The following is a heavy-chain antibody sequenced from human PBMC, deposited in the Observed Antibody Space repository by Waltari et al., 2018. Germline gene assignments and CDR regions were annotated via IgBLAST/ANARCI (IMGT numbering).Heavy chain of an antibody. D-gene: IGHD3-9*01. CDR1: SGSFTGYH. CDR2: INHSGNT. Sequence: QVHLQQWGAGLLKPSETLSLTCGVYSGSFTGYHWNWIRPAPGKGLEWIGDINHSGNTDYNPSLESRVTISADTSKNQFSLHLTSVTAADTAVYYCARGHPFTIVSPRYYYYYYMDVWDKGTAVTVSS. J-gene: IGHJ6*03. V-gene: IGHV4-34*01. CDR3: ARGHPFTIVSPRYYYYYYMDV.